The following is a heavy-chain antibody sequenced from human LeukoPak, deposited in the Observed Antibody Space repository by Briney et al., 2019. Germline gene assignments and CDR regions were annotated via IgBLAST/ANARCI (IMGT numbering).Heavy chain of an antibody. CDR2: MNPNIGNT. D-gene: IGHD6-19*01. V-gene: IGHV1-8*01. J-gene: IGHJ4*02. Sequence: GASVKVSFKASGDTFTSYAINWVRQATGQGLEWMGWMNPNIGNTGYAQKFQGRVTITTNTSISTAYMELSSLRSEDTAVYYCARGLAVAGTVYWGQRNLVTVSS. CDR3: ARGLAVAGTVY. CDR1: GDTFTSYA.